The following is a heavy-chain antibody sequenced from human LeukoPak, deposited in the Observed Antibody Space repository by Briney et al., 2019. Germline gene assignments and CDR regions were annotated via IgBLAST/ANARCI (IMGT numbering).Heavy chain of an antibody. D-gene: IGHD2-2*01. CDR3: ARVNRYCSSTSCSGPSQYYYMDV. V-gene: IGHV3-21*01. CDR2: ISSSSSYI. CDR1: GFTFSSYS. Sequence: PGGSLRLSCAASGFTFSSYSMNWVRQAPGKGLEWVSSISSSSSYIYYADSVKGRFTISRDNAKNSLYLQMNSLRAEDTAVYYCARVNRYCSSTSCSGPSQYYYMDVWGKGTTVTVSS. J-gene: IGHJ6*03.